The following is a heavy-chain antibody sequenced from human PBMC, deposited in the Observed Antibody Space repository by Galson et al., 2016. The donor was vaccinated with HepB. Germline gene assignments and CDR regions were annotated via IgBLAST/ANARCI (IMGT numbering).Heavy chain of an antibody. CDR1: GFTFSTYA. D-gene: IGHD6-6*01. CDR3: ARGSSGSSGY. Sequence: SLRLSCAASGFTFSTYAMSWVRQAPGKGLEWVSAISGRGGSTYYVDSVKGRFTISRDNSKNTLFLQMNNLRVEDTAVYYCARGSSGSSGYWGQGTLATVSS. J-gene: IGHJ4*02. CDR2: ISGRGGST. V-gene: IGHV3-23*01.